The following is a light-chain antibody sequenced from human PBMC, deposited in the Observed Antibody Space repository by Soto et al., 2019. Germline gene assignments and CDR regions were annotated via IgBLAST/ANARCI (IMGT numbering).Light chain of an antibody. CDR2: GES. Sequence: EIVLTQSPGTLSLSPGEIATLSCRASQSVSSSYLAWYQQKPGQAPGLLIYGESSRATGIPDRFSGSGSGTDFTITISRLEPEDFAVYYCQQYRSSRTFGQGTMVEIK. CDR3: QQYRSSRT. V-gene: IGKV3-20*01. J-gene: IGKJ1*01. CDR1: QSVSSSY.